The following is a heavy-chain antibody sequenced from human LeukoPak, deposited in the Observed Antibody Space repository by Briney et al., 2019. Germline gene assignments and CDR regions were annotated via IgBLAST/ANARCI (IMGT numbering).Heavy chain of an antibody. Sequence: TGGSLRLSCVASGFTFSSYSVNWVRQARGKGLEWGSSISSSSSYIYYADSVKGRFTISRDNAKNSLYLQMNSLRAEDTAVYYCARGDRDLYCSSTSCYPVLGGQGTLVTVSS. D-gene: IGHD2-2*01. J-gene: IGHJ4*02. V-gene: IGHV3-21*01. CDR3: ARGDRDLYCSSTSCYPVL. CDR1: GFTFSSYS. CDR2: ISSSSSYI.